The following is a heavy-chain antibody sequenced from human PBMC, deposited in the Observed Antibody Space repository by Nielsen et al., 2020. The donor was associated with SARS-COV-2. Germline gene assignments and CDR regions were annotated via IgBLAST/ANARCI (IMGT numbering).Heavy chain of an antibody. Sequence: GESLKISCVASGFTFSAYWMNWVRQAPGKGLELVANIKDDGSARYYVDSVKGRFTISKDNAKNSLYLQMHNLRAEDTAVYFCASLNLVDPSSNWGPGTPVTVSA. V-gene: IGHV3-7*01. CDR2: IKDDGSAR. J-gene: IGHJ4*02. D-gene: IGHD1-1*01. CDR3: ASLNLVDPSSN. CDR1: GFTFSAYW.